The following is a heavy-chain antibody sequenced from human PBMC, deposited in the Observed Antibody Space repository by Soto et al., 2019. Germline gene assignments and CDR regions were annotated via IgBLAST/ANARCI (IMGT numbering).Heavy chain of an antibody. V-gene: IGHV3-48*02. CDR3: ARSHVPTLEPSYYFDY. Sequence: GGSLRLSCAASGFTFGSYSMNWVRQSPGKGLEWVSYISSSSSTIYYADSVKGRFTISRDNAKNSLYLQMNSLRDEDTAVYYCARSHVPTLEPSYYFDYWGQGTLVTVSS. CDR2: ISSSSSTI. D-gene: IGHD1-1*01. CDR1: GFTFGSYS. J-gene: IGHJ4*02.